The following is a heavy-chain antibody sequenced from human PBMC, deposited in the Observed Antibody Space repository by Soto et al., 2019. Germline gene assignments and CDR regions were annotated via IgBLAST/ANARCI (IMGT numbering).Heavy chain of an antibody. Sequence: GASVKGSWKASGYTFTSDGISWVRQAPGQGLEWMGWISAYNGNTNYAQKLQGRVTMTTDTSTSTAYMELRRLRSDDTAVYYCARVGSSSSRYYYYYGMDVWGQGTPVTVSS. CDR2: ISAYNGNT. V-gene: IGHV1-18*01. D-gene: IGHD6-6*01. CDR1: GYTFTSDG. CDR3: ARVGSSSSRYYYYYGMDV. J-gene: IGHJ6*01.